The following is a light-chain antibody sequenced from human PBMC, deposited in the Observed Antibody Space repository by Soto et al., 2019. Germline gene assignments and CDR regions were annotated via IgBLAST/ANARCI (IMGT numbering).Light chain of an antibody. CDR1: SSDVGGYNY. CDR3: SSYTTSNTRQIV. V-gene: IGLV2-14*01. J-gene: IGLJ1*01. Sequence: QSALTQPASVSWSPGQSITISCTGTSSDVGGYNYVSWYQQHPGKAPKFMIYDVSNRPSGVSNRFSGSKSGNTASLTISGLQAEDEADYYCSSYTTSNTRQIVFGTGTKSPS. CDR2: DVS.